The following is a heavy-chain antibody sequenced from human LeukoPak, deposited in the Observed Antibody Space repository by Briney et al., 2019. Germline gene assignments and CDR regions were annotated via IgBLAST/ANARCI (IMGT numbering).Heavy chain of an antibody. J-gene: IGHJ5*02. CDR1: GGSFSGYY. V-gene: IGHV4-34*01. Sequence: SETLSLTCAVYGGSFSGYYWSWIRQPPGKGLEWIGEINHSGSTNYNPSLKSRVTISVDTSKNQFSLKLSSVTAADTAVYYCARYYDSSGYYYFWFDPWGQGTLVTVSS. D-gene: IGHD3-22*01. CDR3: ARYYDSSGYYYFWFDP. CDR2: INHSGST.